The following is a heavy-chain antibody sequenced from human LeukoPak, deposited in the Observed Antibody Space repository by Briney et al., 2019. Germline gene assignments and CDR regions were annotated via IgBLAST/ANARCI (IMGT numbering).Heavy chain of an antibody. CDR1: GFTFSNYD. CDR3: AKDPGTATRDFHMDV. D-gene: IGHD6-13*01. J-gene: IGHJ6*03. V-gene: IGHV3-30*02. CDR2: IWSDGKIE. Sequence: PGGSLRLSCAASGFTFSNYDTHWVRQSPGKGLEWLSLIWSDGKIEQYAASVEGRITISRDNSKNTVYLQMNSLRGEDTAVYYCAKDPGTATRDFHMDVWGKGPSVTVSS.